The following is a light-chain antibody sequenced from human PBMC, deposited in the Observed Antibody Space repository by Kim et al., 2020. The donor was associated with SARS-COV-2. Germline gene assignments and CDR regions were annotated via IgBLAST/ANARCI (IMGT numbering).Light chain of an antibody. CDR1: SGSIASNY. Sequence: GKTVTISCTRSSGSIASNYVQWYQQRPGSSPTTVIYEDNQRPSGVPDRFSGPIDSSSNSASLTISGLKTEDEADYYCQSYDSSKWVFGGGTKLTVL. CDR3: QSYDSSKWV. V-gene: IGLV6-57*01. J-gene: IGLJ3*02. CDR2: EDN.